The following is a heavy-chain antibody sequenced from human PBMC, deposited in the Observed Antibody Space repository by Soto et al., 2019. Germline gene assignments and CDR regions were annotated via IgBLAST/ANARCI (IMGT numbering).Heavy chain of an antibody. Sequence: QVQLVPSGAEVKKPGASVKVSCKASGYTFTSYGIIWVRQAPGQGLEWMGWISAYNGNTNYAQKLQGRVTMTTDTSPTTAYGGLSSLGSDDTAVYYWAEEARGYCWEKATTLFDYWGQGTLVTVSS. D-gene: IGHD2-15*01. CDR2: ISAYNGNT. CDR1: GYTFTSYG. J-gene: IGHJ4*02. CDR3: AEEARGYCWEKATTLFDY. V-gene: IGHV1-18*01.